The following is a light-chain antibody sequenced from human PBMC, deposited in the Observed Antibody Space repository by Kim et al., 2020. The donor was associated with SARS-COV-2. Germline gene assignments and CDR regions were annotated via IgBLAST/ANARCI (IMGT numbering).Light chain of an antibody. V-gene: IGLV3-9*01. CDR3: QVWVSNTVF. Sequence: SYELTQPLSVSVALGQTAMITCGGNNIGSKNVHWYQQKPSQAPVLVIYRGNYRPSGIPERFSGSSSGNTATLNISRAQAGDDADYYCQVWVSNTVFFGGGTQRTVL. CDR1: NIGSKN. CDR2: RGN. J-gene: IGLJ2*01.